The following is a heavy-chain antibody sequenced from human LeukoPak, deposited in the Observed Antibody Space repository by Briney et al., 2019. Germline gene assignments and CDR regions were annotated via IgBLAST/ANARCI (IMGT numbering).Heavy chain of an antibody. CDR3: ARDRNWNDGGWFDP. D-gene: IGHD1-1*01. CDR2: INPNSGGT. Sequence: ASVKVSCKASGYTLTGYYMHWVRQAPGQGLEWMGWINPNSGGTNYAQKFQGRVTMTRDTSISTAYMELSRLRSDDTAVYYCARDRNWNDGGWFDPWGQGTLVTVSS. J-gene: IGHJ5*02. V-gene: IGHV1-2*02. CDR1: GYTLTGYY.